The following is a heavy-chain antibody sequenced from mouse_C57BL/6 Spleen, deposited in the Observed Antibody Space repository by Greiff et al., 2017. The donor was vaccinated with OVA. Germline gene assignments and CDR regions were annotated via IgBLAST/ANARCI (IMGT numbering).Heavy chain of an antibody. CDR3: ARRGITTRGAMDY. V-gene: IGHV1-55*01. CDR1: GYTFTSYW. Sequence: QVQLQQPGAELVKPGASVKMSCKASGYTFTSYWITWVKQRPGQGLEWIGDIYPGSSSTNYNEKFKSKATLTVDTSSSTAYMQLSSLTSEDSAVYYCARRGITTRGAMDYWGQGTSVTVSS. J-gene: IGHJ4*01. D-gene: IGHD1-2*01. CDR2: IYPGSSST.